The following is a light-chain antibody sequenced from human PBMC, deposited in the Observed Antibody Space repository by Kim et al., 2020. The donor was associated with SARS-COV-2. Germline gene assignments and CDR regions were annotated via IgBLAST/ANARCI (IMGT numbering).Light chain of an antibody. V-gene: IGLV2-8*01. CDR1: SSYVGRYNY. CDR2: DVT. Sequence: GQSVDTACTGTSSYVGRYNYVSWYQHHPGKAPKLIIYDVTKRPSGVPDRFSGSKSGNTASLTVSGLQAEDEADYYCSSYAGRNDLVFGGGTKVTVL. CDR3: SSYAGRNDLV. J-gene: IGLJ2*01.